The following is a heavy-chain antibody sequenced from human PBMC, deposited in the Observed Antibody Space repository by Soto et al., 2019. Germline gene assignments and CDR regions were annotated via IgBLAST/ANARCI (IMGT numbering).Heavy chain of an antibody. J-gene: IGHJ4*02. CDR1: GFTCSIDW. D-gene: IGHD3-16*02. CDR3: TAGYYDDIWGTYRYIDY. V-gene: IGHV3-15*01. CDR2: IKSKTDGGTT. Sequence: SLRLSCVASGFTCSIDWMSWVRQATGKGLEWVGRIKSKTDGGTTDYAAPVKGRFTMSRDDSKYTLYLQMNSLQTEDTAVYYCTAGYYDDIWGTYRYIDYWGQGTLVTVST.